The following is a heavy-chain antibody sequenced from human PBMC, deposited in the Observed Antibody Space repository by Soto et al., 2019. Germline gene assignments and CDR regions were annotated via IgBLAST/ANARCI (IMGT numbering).Heavy chain of an antibody. D-gene: IGHD5-12*01. J-gene: IGHJ4*02. CDR2: ISTSTGNT. CDR3: ARSPRVIVAAKGTLDY. V-gene: IGHV1-18*04. CDR1: GYTFTTFG. Sequence: QVQLVQSGGEVKKPGASVKVSCKASGYTFTTFGITWVRQAPGQGLEWMGWISTSTGNTNYAQKLQGRVTLTTDTSTRTASLELGSLTSDDTAVYYCARSPRVIVAAKGTLDYWGQGTLVTVSS.